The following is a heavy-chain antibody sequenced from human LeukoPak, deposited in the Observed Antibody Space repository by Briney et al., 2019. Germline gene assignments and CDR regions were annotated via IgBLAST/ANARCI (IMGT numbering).Heavy chain of an antibody. CDR2: ISSSGNT. V-gene: IGHV4-61*02. J-gene: IGHJ4*02. CDR1: GGSISSGSYF. CDR3: AKGGPTGSNYFDF. D-gene: IGHD1-26*01. Sequence: SQTLSLTCTVSGGSISSGSYFWTWIRQPAGKGLEWIGRISSSGNTNYNPSLRSRVTISVDTSENQFSLKLSSVTAADTAVYYCAKGGPTGSNYFDFWGQGTLVTVSS.